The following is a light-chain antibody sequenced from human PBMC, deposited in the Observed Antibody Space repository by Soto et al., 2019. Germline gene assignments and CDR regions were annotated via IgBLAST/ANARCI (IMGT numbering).Light chain of an antibody. Sequence: QSALTQPPSASGSPGQSVTISCTGTSSEVGGYNYVSWYQQHPGKAPKVMIYDVNKRPSGVPDRFSGSKSGNTASLTVSGLQAEDEADGDNPFVFGTGTKLTVL. V-gene: IGLV2-8*01. J-gene: IGLJ1*01. CDR2: DVN. CDR1: SSEVGGYNY. CDR3: PFV.